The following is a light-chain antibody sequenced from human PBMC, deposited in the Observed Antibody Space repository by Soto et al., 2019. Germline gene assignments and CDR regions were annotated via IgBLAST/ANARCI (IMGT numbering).Light chain of an antibody. V-gene: IGLV2-14*01. CDR1: SSDVGGYNY. CDR3: SSYTRSTTLDV. CDR2: YVS. Sequence: QSVRTQPDSVSGSPGQSITISCTGTSSDVGGYNYVSGYQQHPGKAPKLMIYYVSNRPSGVSDRFSGSKSGNTASLTISGLQDEDEADYYCSSYTRSTTLDVFGTGTKLTVL. J-gene: IGLJ1*01.